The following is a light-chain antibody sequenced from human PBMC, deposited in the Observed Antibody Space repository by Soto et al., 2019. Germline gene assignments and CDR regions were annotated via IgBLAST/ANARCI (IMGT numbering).Light chain of an antibody. CDR3: QQYKGYWT. Sequence: DIQMTQSPSTLSGSVGDRVTITCRASQTISSWLAWYQQKPGKAPKLLIYKASSLESGVPSRFSGSGSGTEFTLTISSLQPDDFATYYCQQYKGYWTFGQGTKVDI. CDR2: KAS. V-gene: IGKV1-5*03. CDR1: QTISSW. J-gene: IGKJ1*01.